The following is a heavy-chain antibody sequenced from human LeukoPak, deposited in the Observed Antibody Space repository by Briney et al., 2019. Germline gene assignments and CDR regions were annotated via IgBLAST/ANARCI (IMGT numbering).Heavy chain of an antibody. D-gene: IGHD1-26*01. CDR2: IYYSGST. CDR1: GGSNSSGDYY. J-gene: IGHJ4*02. Sequence: PSQTLSLXCTVSGGSNSSGDYYWSWNRQPPGKGLEWIGYIYYSGSTYYNPSLKSRVTISVDTSKNQFSLKLSSVTAADTAVYYCARVGKLPPHPEYYFDYWGQGTLVTVSS. CDR3: ARVGKLPPHPEYYFDY. V-gene: IGHV4-30-4*08.